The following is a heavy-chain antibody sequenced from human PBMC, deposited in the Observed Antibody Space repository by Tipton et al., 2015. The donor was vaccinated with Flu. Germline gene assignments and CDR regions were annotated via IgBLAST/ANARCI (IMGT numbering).Heavy chain of an antibody. CDR1: GDSVSSNSAA. J-gene: IGHJ6*02. D-gene: IGHD2-2*01. V-gene: IGHV6-1*01. CDR3: ARGTGYCSSTSCFHGMDV. Sequence: GLVKPSQTLSLTCAISGDSVSSNSAAWNWIRQSPSRGLEWLGRTYYRSKWYNDYAVSVKSRITTNPDTSKNQFSLQLNSVTPEDTAVYYCARGTGYCSSTSCFHGMDVGGQGTTVTVSS. CDR2: TYYRSKWYN.